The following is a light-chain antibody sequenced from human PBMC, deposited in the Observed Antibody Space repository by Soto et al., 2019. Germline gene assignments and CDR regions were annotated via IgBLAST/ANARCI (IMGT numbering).Light chain of an antibody. J-gene: IGKJ1*01. CDR1: QSISSW. CDR3: QQYNSYLWT. Sequence: EIQRTQSPSTMSASVGDRVTITCRASQSISSWLAWYQQKPGKAPKLLIYKASSLESGVPSRFSGSVSGTEVTLTISSLKQDDGSTYYCQQYNSYLWTFGQGTKVDIK. V-gene: IGKV1-5*03. CDR2: KAS.